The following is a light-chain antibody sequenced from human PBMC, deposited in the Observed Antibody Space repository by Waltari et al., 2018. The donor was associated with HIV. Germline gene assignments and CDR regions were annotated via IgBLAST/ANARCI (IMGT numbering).Light chain of an antibody. J-gene: IGLJ2*01. CDR3: AAWDDSLNGPV. CDR2: SSN. Sequence: QSVLTQAPSASGTPGQRVTISCSGSSSTIDTNTVNWYQQLPGTAPKLLIYSSNQRPSGVPARFSGSKSGTSASLAISGLQSEDEADYYCAAWDDSLNGPVFGGGTKLTVL. CDR1: SSTIDTNT. V-gene: IGLV1-44*01.